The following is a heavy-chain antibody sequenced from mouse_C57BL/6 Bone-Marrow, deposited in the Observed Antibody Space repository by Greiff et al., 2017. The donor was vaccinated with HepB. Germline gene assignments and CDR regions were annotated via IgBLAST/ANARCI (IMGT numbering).Heavy chain of an antibody. D-gene: IGHD1-1*01. V-gene: IGHV1-18*01. CDR3: AREDDGSSYVWFAY. CDR1: GYTFTDYN. CDR2: INPNNGGT. Sequence: VQLQQSGPELVKPGASVKIPCKASGYTFTDYNMDWVKQSHGKSLEWIGDINPNNGGTIYNQKFKGKATLTVDKSSSTAYMELRSLTSEDTAVYYCAREDDGSSYVWFAYWGQGTGVTVSA. J-gene: IGHJ3*01.